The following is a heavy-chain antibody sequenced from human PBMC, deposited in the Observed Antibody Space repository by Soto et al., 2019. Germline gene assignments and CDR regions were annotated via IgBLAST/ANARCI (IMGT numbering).Heavy chain of an antibody. J-gene: IGHJ4*02. CDR1: GYTFTGYY. D-gene: IGHD2-15*01. CDR3: ARDLRVSGGVVLAATYSFDY. V-gene: IGHV1-2*04. Sequence: ASVKVSCKASGYTFTGYYMHWVRQAPGQGLEWMGWINPNSGGTNYAQKFQGWVTMTRDTSISTAYMELSRLRSDDTAVYYCARDLRVSGGVVLAATYSFDYWGQGTLVTASS. CDR2: INPNSGGT.